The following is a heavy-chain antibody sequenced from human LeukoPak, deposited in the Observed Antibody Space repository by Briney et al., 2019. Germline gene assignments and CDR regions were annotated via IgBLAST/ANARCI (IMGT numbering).Heavy chain of an antibody. CDR2: IKSKIDGGTT. Sequence: KTGGSLRLSCAASGSTFSIAWMNWVRQTPGKGLEWVGHIKSKIDGGTTDYAEPVKSRFTISRDDSKNTVYLQMNSLKTEDTAVYYCTTGYGGTWYGWGQGTLVTVSS. D-gene: IGHD6-13*01. V-gene: IGHV3-15*01. CDR1: GSTFSIAW. J-gene: IGHJ4*02. CDR3: TTGYGGTWYG.